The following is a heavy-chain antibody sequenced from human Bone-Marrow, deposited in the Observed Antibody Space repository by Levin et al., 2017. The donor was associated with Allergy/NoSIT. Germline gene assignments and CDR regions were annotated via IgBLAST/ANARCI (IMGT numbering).Heavy chain of an antibody. CDR3: ACGSSGTFDL. Sequence: SVKVSCKASGDTLRSYAVSWVRQAPGQGLEWMGGIPIFGTTHYAQKFLGRLTITADESTNISYMELSGLRSEDTAIYYCACGSSGTFDLWGQGTLVTVSS. CDR1: GDTLRSYA. CDR2: IPIFGTT. V-gene: IGHV1-69*13. D-gene: IGHD6-6*01. J-gene: IGHJ4*02.